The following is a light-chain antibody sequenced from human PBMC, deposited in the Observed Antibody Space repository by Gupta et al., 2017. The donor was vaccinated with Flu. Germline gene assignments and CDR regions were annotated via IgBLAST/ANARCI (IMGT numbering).Light chain of an antibody. Sequence: RVTIPCTGSSSNIGAGYDVHWYQQLPGTAPRLLINGDTSRPSGVPDRFSGSKSGTSASLAITGLQAEDEADYFCQSFDSSLFWVFGGGTKLTVL. J-gene: IGLJ3*02. CDR1: SSNIGAGYD. V-gene: IGLV1-40*01. CDR3: QSFDSSLFWV. CDR2: GDT.